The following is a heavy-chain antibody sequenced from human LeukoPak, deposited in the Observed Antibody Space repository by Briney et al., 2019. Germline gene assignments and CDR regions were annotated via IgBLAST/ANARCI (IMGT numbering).Heavy chain of an antibody. Sequence: ASVKVSCTASGYTFTSYGISWVRQAPGQGLEWMGWISAYNGNTNYAQKLQGRVTMTTDTSTSTAYMELRSLRSDDTAVYYCARDGVGYCTNGVCYPDYWGQGTLVTVSS. V-gene: IGHV1-18*01. CDR1: GYTFTSYG. D-gene: IGHD2-8*01. CDR3: ARDGVGYCTNGVCYPDY. CDR2: ISAYNGNT. J-gene: IGHJ4*02.